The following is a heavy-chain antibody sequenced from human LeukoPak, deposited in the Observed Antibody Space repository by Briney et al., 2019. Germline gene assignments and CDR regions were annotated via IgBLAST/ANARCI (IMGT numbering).Heavy chain of an antibody. J-gene: IGHJ4*02. D-gene: IGHD4-17*01. CDR3: AKRVVYTVTPGGDFDY. Sequence: GASVKVSCKASGGTFSSYAISWVRQAPGQGLEWMGGIIPIFGTANYAQKFQGRVTITADESTSTAYMELSSLRSEDTAVYYCAKRVVYTVTPGGDFDYWGQGTLVTVSS. V-gene: IGHV1-69*13. CDR1: GGTFSSYA. CDR2: IIPIFGTA.